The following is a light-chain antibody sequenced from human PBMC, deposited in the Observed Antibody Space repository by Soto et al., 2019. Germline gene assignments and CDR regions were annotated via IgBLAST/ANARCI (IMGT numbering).Light chain of an antibody. J-gene: IGKJ1*01. V-gene: IGKV3-20*01. CDR2: GAS. CDR3: QQYGSSPPSWT. Sequence: ETVLTQSPGTLSLSPGERATLSCRASQSVSSSYLAWYQHKPGQAPRLLIYGASSRATGIPDRFSGSGSGTDFTLTISSLEPEDFAVYYCQQYGSSPPSWTFGQGTKVEIK. CDR1: QSVSSSY.